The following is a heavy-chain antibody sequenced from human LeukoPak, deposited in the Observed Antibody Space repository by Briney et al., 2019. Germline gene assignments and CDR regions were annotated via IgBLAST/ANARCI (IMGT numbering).Heavy chain of an antibody. J-gene: IGHJ3*02. V-gene: IGHV3-21*01. CDR3: GRVGGRSKAAKGDAFDI. CDR1: GFTFCSYS. Sequence: GGSLRLSCAASGFTFCSYSMNWVRQAPGKGLEWVSSISSGSTYMYYADSVKGRFTISRDNAQNSMYLQMNSLRAEDTAVYYCGRVGGRSKAAKGDAFDIWGQGTMVTVSS. D-gene: IGHD6-6*01. CDR2: ISSGSTYM.